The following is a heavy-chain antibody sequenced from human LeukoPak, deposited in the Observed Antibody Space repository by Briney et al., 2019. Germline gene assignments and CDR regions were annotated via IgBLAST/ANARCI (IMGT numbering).Heavy chain of an antibody. CDR2: ISGSGGST. J-gene: IGHJ4*02. CDR1: GFTFSSYA. Sequence: GGSLRLSCAASGFTFSSYATSWVRQAPGKGLEWVSAISGSGGSTYYADSVKGRFTISRDNSKNTLYLQMNSLRAEDTAVYYCAKDYDILTGLDYWGQGTLVTVSS. D-gene: IGHD3-9*01. CDR3: AKDYDILTGLDY. V-gene: IGHV3-23*01.